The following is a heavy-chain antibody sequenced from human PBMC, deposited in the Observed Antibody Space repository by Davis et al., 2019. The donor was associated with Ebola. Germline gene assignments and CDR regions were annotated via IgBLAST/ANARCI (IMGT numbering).Heavy chain of an antibody. V-gene: IGHV3-74*01. J-gene: IGHJ4*01. D-gene: IGHD5-12*01. Sequence: GESLKISCAASGFTFSRYSMNWVRQAPGKGLEWVARIDPDGTGTNYADSVKGRFTISRDNAKNTLSLQMNSLRVEDTAVYYCVRDSGYYSHDYWGHGTLVTVSS. CDR2: IDPDGTGT. CDR3: VRDSGYYSHDY. CDR1: GFTFSRYS.